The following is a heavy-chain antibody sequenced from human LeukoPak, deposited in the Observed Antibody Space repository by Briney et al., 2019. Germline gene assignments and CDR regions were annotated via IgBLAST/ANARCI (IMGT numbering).Heavy chain of an antibody. D-gene: IGHD5-24*01. CDR2: INAGNGHT. V-gene: IGHV1-3*01. J-gene: IGHJ4*02. CDR3: ARGIWSATRVDYYLDN. Sequence: ASVKVSCKASGYTFTGYAIHWVRQAPRQRFEGMGWINAGNGHTKCSQNFQGRVTLTRNSSANIVYMDVSSLTSEDTAVYYCARGIWSATRVDYYLDNWGRGTLVTVSS. CDR1: GYTFTGYA.